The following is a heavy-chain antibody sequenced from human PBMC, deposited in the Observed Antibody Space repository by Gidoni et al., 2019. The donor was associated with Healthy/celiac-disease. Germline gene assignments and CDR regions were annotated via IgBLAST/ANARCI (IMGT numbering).Heavy chain of an antibody. D-gene: IGHD4-17*01. Sequence: QVQLVQSGAEVKKPGASVKVSCQASGYTFTSYAMHWVRQAPGQRLEWMGWINAGNGNTKYSQKFQGRVTITRDTSASTAYMELSSLRSEDTAVYYCARDYGDYYYYYGMDVWGQGTTVTVSS. V-gene: IGHV1-3*01. J-gene: IGHJ6*02. CDR2: INAGNGNT. CDR3: ARDYGDYYYYYGMDV. CDR1: GYTFTSYA.